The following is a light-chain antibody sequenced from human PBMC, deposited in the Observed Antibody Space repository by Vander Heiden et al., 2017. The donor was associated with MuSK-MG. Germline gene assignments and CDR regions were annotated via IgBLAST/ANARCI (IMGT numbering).Light chain of an antibody. Sequence: SYVLTQPPSVSVAPGQTATIPCGGNNIGRKSVHWYQRKPGQAPVLVVYDDSGRPSGIPERFSGSNSGNTATLTISTVEAGDEADYYCQVWDTVSDHLVVFGGGTKLTVL. CDR3: QVWDTVSDHLVV. CDR2: DDS. CDR1: NIGRKS. J-gene: IGLJ2*01. V-gene: IGLV3-21*02.